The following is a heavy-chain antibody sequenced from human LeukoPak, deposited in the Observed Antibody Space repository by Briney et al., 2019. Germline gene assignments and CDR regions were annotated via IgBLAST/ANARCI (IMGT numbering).Heavy chain of an antibody. Sequence: SVKVSCKASGGTFSSYAISWVRQAPGQGLEWMGGIIPIFGTANYAQKFQGRVTITTDESTSTAYMELSSLRSEDTAVYYCARVPAYYYDSSGYSHLYFDYWGQGTLVTVSS. J-gene: IGHJ4*02. CDR2: IIPIFGTA. CDR3: ARVPAYYYDSSGYSHLYFDY. V-gene: IGHV1-69*05. D-gene: IGHD3-22*01. CDR1: GGTFSSYA.